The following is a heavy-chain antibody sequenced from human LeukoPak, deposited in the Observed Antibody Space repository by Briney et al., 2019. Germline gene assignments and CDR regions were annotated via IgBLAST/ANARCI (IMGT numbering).Heavy chain of an antibody. J-gene: IGHJ4*02. Sequence: GEPLNISCKGSGYRFTSYWIGWVRQMPGQGLEWMGIIYPGDSDTKYSPSFQGQVTISADKSINTAYLQWSSLKASDTAMYYCARRTAVTPKMFENWGQGTLVTVSS. CDR1: GYRFTSYW. CDR2: IYPGDSDT. CDR3: ARRTAVTPKMFEN. V-gene: IGHV5-51*01. D-gene: IGHD4-23*01.